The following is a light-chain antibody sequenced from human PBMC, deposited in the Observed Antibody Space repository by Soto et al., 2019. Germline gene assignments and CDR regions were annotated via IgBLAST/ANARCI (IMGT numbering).Light chain of an antibody. CDR1: SSDVGGYNY. CDR2: DVS. CDR3: SSYTSSSTVV. Sequence: QSALTQPASVSGSPGQSITISCTGTSSDVGGYNYVSWYQQHPGKAPKLMMYDVSNRPSGVSNRFSGSKSGNTASLTISGLQAEDEADYYFSSYTSSSTVVFGGGTKLTVL. V-gene: IGLV2-14*01. J-gene: IGLJ2*01.